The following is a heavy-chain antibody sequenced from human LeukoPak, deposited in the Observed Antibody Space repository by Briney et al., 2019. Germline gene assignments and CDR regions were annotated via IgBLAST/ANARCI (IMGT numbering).Heavy chain of an antibody. CDR2: ISGSGGST. CDR3: AKDRELRYFDWLLYFDY. Sequence: PGGSLRLSCAASGFTFSSYAMSWVRQAPGKGLEWVSAISGSGGSTYYADSVKGRFTISRDNSKNPLYLQMNSLRAEDTAVYYCAKDRELRYFDWLLYFDYWGQGTLVTVSS. V-gene: IGHV3-23*01. J-gene: IGHJ4*02. D-gene: IGHD3-9*01. CDR1: GFTFSSYA.